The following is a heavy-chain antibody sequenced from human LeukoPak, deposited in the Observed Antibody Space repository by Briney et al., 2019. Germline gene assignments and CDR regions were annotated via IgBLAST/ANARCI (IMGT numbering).Heavy chain of an antibody. Sequence: SETLSLTCTVSGVSISSSSYYWGWIRQLPGKGLEWIGSIYYSGSTYYNPSLKSRVTISVDTSKNRFSLKLSSVTAADTAVYYCARDDIVVVPAAMYYWGQGTLVTVSS. CDR2: IYYSGST. D-gene: IGHD2-2*01. CDR3: ARDDIVVVPAAMYY. CDR1: GVSISSSSYY. J-gene: IGHJ4*02. V-gene: IGHV4-39*07.